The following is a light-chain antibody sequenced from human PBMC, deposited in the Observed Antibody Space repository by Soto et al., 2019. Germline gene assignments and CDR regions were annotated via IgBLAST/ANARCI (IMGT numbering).Light chain of an antibody. Sequence: QSALTQPASVSGSPGQSITISCTGTTSDIGGYNYVSWYQHHPGKAPKLLISDVSNRPSGVSNRSSASKSGNTASLTISGLQAEDEADYYCSSYTNINTLVFGGGTKLT. CDR2: DVS. V-gene: IGLV2-14*03. J-gene: IGLJ2*01. CDR3: SSYTNINTLV. CDR1: TSDIGGYNY.